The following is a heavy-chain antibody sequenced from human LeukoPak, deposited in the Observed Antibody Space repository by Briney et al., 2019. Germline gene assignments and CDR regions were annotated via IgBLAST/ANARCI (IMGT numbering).Heavy chain of an antibody. Sequence: SETLSLTCTVSGGSISSGGYYWSWIRQPPGKGLEWIGYIYHSGSTYYNPSLKSRVTISVDRSKNQFSLKLSSVTAADTAVYYCARGDIAAAGYAFDIWGKGQWSPSLQ. CDR2: IYHSGST. V-gene: IGHV4-30-2*01. J-gene: IGHJ3*02. D-gene: IGHD6-13*01. CDR3: ARGDIAAAGYAFDI. CDR1: GGSISSGGYY.